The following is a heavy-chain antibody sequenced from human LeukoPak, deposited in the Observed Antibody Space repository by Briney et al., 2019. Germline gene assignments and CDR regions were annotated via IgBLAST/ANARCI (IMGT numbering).Heavy chain of an antibody. CDR3: AKVRSSWFFDY. Sequence: GGSLRLSCAASGFTLSSYAMSWVRQAPGKGLEWVSGISGSGVSTNYADSVKGRFTISRDNSKNTLYLQMNSLRAEDTAVYYCAKVRSSWFFDYWGQGTLVTVSS. CDR2: ISGSGVST. CDR1: GFTLSSYA. D-gene: IGHD6-13*01. V-gene: IGHV3-23*01. J-gene: IGHJ4*02.